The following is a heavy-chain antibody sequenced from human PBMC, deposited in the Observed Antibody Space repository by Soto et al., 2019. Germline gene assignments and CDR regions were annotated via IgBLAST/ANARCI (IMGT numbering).Heavy chain of an antibody. Sequence: QVQLVQSGAEVKKPGASVKVSCKASGYTFTGYYMHWVRQAPGQGLEWMGWINPNSGCTNYAQKFQGWVTRTRDTSISTAYMELSRLRSDDTAVYYCARGTRISGWYGYYFDYWGQGTLVTVSS. J-gene: IGHJ4*02. D-gene: IGHD6-19*01. CDR1: GYTFTGYY. CDR2: INPNSGCT. CDR3: ARGTRISGWYGYYFDY. V-gene: IGHV1-2*04.